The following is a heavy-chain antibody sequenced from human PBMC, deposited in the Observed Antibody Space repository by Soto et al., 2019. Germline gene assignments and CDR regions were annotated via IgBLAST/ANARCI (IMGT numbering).Heavy chain of an antibody. J-gene: IGHJ4*02. D-gene: IGHD1-1*01. Sequence: SETLSLTCTVSGGSISSSDYYWSWIRQPPGKGLEWIGYIYYSGSTYYNPSLKSRVTISVDTSKNQFSLKLSSVTAADTAVYYCARGGGYDLFDYWGQGTLVTVSS. CDR1: GGSISSSDYY. V-gene: IGHV4-30-4*01. CDR3: ARGGGYDLFDY. CDR2: IYYSGST.